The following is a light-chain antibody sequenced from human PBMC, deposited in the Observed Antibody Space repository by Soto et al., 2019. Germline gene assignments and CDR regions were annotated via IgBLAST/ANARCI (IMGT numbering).Light chain of an antibody. CDR3: QHYNSYSEA. CDR2: KAS. CDR1: QSIRTY. J-gene: IGKJ1*01. Sequence: DSQITQSPSSQSASVGDRGTMTCRASQSIRTYLNWYQQKPGKAPKLLIYKASTLKSGVPSRFSGSGSGTEFTLTISSLQPDDFATYYCQHYNSYSEAFGQGAKVDIK. V-gene: IGKV1-5*03.